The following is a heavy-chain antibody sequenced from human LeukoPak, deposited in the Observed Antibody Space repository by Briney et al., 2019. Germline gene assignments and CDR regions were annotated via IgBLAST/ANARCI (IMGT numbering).Heavy chain of an antibody. CDR3: ARGRFRLSYYYDSSGRSDAFDI. CDR1: GYTFTGYY. J-gene: IGHJ3*02. CDR2: INPNSGGT. V-gene: IGHV1-2*02. Sequence: ASVKVSCKASGYTFTGYYMHWVRQAPGQGLEWMGWINPNSGGTNYAQKFQGRVTITADESTSTAYMELSSLRSEDTAVYYCARGRFRLSYYYDSSGRSDAFDIWGQGTMVTVSS. D-gene: IGHD3-22*01.